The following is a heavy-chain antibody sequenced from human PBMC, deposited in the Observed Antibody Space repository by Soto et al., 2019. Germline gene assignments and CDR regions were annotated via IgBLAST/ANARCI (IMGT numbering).Heavy chain of an antibody. D-gene: IGHD6-19*01. Sequence: NPGGSLRLSCAASGFTFSSYSMNWVRQAPGKGLEWVSSISSSSSYIYYADSVKGRFTISIDNAKNSLYLQMNSLRAEDTAVYYCARDWEQWLVLDYWGQGTLVTVSS. V-gene: IGHV3-21*01. J-gene: IGHJ4*02. CDR3: ARDWEQWLVLDY. CDR2: ISSSSSYI. CDR1: GFTFSSYS.